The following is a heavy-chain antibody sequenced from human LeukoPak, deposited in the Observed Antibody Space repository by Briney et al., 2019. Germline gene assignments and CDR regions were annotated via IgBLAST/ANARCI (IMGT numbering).Heavy chain of an antibody. J-gene: IGHJ4*02. D-gene: IGHD6-25*01. V-gene: IGHV4-39*01. CDR3: ARSGGYGLFDY. CDR1: GGSISVSSYY. Sequence: SETLSLTCTVSGGSISVSSYYWGWIRQPPGKGLEWIGCIYYSGSTYYSPSLKSRVTISVDTSQNQSPLKLSSVTAADTAVYYCARSGGYGLFDYWGQGILVTVSS. CDR2: IYYSGST.